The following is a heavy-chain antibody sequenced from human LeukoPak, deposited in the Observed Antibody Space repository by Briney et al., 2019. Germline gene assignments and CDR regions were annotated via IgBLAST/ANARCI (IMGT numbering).Heavy chain of an antibody. J-gene: IGHJ6*02. CDR3: ARDPVFTFGSGWRLYYYYGMDV. CDR1: GDSVSSNSAA. CDR2: TYYRSKWYN. Sequence: SQTLSLTCVISGDSVSSNSAAWNWIRQSPSRGLEWLGRTYYRSKWYNDYAVSVKSRITINPDTSKNQFSLQLNSVTPEDTAVYYCARDPVFTFGSGWRLYYYYGMDVWGQGTTVTVSS. D-gene: IGHD6-19*01. V-gene: IGHV6-1*01.